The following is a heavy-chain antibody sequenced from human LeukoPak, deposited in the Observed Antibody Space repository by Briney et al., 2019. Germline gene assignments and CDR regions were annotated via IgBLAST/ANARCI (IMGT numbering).Heavy chain of an antibody. CDR2: IYYSGST. Sequence: SETLSLTCTVSGGSISSSSYYWGWIRQPPGKGLEWIGSIYYSGSTYYNPSLKSRVTISVDTSKNQFSLKLSSVTAADTAVYYCAREGSSSYYFDYWGQGTLVTVSS. CDR3: AREGSSSYYFDY. V-gene: IGHV4-39*07. D-gene: IGHD6-13*01. J-gene: IGHJ4*02. CDR1: GGSISSSSYY.